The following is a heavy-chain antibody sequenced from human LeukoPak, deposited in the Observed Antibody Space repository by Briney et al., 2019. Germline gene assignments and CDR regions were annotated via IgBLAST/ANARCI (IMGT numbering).Heavy chain of an antibody. CDR3: ARATYYYDSSGYYHPGYFDY. CDR2: ISAYNGNT. J-gene: IGHJ4*02. V-gene: IGHV1-18*01. D-gene: IGHD3-22*01. Sequence: ASVKVSCKASGYTFINYGLTWVRQAPGQGFEWMGWISAYNGNTNYAQKLQGRVTMTTDTSTSTAYMELRSLRSDDTAVYYCARATYYYDSSGYYHPGYFDYWGQGTLVTVSS. CDR1: GYTFINYG.